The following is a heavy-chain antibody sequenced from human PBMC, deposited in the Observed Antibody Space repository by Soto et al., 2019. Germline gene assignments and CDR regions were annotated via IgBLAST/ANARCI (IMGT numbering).Heavy chain of an antibody. CDR2: MYESGYT. V-gene: IGHV4-31*03. CDR3: VRALRHTAMVYPWFDP. J-gene: IGHJ5*02. CDR1: GASVSSGAYS. Sequence: SEPLSLTCTVLGASVSSGAYSWGWIRPRPGRGLEWIGYMYESGYTYYNPPRKSRLTIPLGRSNNQFALGLTAVTAADTAVYYWVRALRHTAMVYPWFDPGGQGTLVTVSS. D-gene: IGHD5-18*01.